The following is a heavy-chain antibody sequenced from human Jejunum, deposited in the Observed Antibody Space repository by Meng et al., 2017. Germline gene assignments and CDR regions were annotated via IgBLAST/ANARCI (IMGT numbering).Heavy chain of an antibody. Sequence: SVKVSCKASGGTFSSHSIIWVRKAPGQGLEWMGRVVPILNTADYAQKFQGRVTITADTSTSTAYMELNSLRSEDTAVYYCARRSSEMVTIGFHAFDIWGQGTKVTVSS. D-gene: IGHD5-24*01. CDR1: GGTFSSHS. CDR3: ARRSSEMVTIGFHAFDI. V-gene: IGHV1-69*08. CDR2: VVPILNTA. J-gene: IGHJ3*02.